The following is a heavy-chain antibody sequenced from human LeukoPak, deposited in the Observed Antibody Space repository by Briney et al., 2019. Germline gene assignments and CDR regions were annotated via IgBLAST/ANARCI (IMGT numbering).Heavy chain of an antibody. J-gene: IGHJ3*02. CDR3: ARDPIYSYDQTDAFDI. Sequence: GASVKVSCKASGYTFTSYGISWVRQAPGQGLEWMGWISAYSGNTNYAQELQGRVTMTTDTSTSTAYMELRSLRSDDTAVYYCARDPIYSYDQTDAFDIWGQGTVVTVSS. D-gene: IGHD5-18*01. V-gene: IGHV1-18*01. CDR1: GYTFTSYG. CDR2: ISAYSGNT.